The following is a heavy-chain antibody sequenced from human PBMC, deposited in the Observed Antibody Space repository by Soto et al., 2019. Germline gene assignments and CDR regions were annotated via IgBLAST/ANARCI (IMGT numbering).Heavy chain of an antibody. V-gene: IGHV3-23*01. CDR3: AKGLRRLLRTQYYYGLDV. CDR2: ISGSGGNT. J-gene: IGHJ6*02. D-gene: IGHD3-16*01. CDR1: GFTFSPYA. Sequence: EVQLLESGGGLVQPGGSLRLSCAASGFTFSPYAMTWVRQAPGKGLEWVSSISGSGGNTNYADSVKGRFTVSRDNSKRTLSLQMNRLTEEDTAIYYCAKGLRRLLRTQYYYGLDVWGRGTTVTVSS.